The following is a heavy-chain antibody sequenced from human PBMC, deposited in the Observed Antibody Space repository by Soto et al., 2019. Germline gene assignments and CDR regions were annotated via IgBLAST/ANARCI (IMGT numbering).Heavy chain of an antibody. D-gene: IGHD5-12*01. CDR2: ITGSAGST. CDR3: ATDRDGYNWGYFDY. J-gene: IGHJ4*02. Sequence: GGSLRLSCAVSGFTFSSYAMNWVRQAPGQGLEWVSGITGSAGSTYYADSVKGRFTISRDNSKKTLFLQMNSLRAEDTAVYYCATDRDGYNWGYFDYSGQGTLVTVSS. V-gene: IGHV3-23*01. CDR1: GFTFSSYA.